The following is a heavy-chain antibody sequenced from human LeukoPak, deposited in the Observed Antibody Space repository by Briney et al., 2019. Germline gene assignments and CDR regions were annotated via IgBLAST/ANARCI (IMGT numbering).Heavy chain of an antibody. CDR1: GGTFSSYA. CDR3: ARDIVVVPAAIVPWGFDP. CDR2: IIPIFGTA. D-gene: IGHD2-2*01. Sequence: SVKVSCKASGGTFSSYAISWVRQAPGQGLEWMGGIIPIFGTANYAQKFQGRVTITADESTSTAYMELSSLRSEDTAVYYCARDIVVVPAAIVPWGFDPWGQGTLDTVSS. V-gene: IGHV1-69*01. J-gene: IGHJ5*02.